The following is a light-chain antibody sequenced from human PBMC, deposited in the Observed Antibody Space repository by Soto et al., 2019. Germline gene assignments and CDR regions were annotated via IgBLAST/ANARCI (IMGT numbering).Light chain of an antibody. J-gene: IGKJ1*01. CDR3: QHYNNWPQT. Sequence: EIVMTQSPDTLSVSPGERATLSCRASQSVGTSLAWYQQKPGQAPRFLIYGASTRATGVPARFSGSGSGTEFTLTISSLQSEDFAFYYCQHYNNWPQTFGQGTKVDIK. V-gene: IGKV3-15*01. CDR1: QSVGTS. CDR2: GAS.